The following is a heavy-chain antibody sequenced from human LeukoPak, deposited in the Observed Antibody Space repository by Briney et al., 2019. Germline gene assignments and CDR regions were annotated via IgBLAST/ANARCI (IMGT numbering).Heavy chain of an antibody. CDR1: SGSISSTTYY. CDR2: ISYSGST. V-gene: IGHV4-39*01. CDR3: ARHLIREDYSSSSIGFDP. D-gene: IGHD6-6*01. J-gene: IGHJ5*02. Sequence: PSETLSLTCTVSSGSISSTTYYWGWIRQPPGKGLEWIGSISYSGSTYYNPSLKSRVTISVDTSKNQLSLKLRSVTAADTAVYYCARHLIREDYSSSSIGFDPWGQGTLVTVSS.